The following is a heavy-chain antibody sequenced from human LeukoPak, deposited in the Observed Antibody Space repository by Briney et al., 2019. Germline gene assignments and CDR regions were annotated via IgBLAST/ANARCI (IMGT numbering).Heavy chain of an antibody. D-gene: IGHD3-9*01. CDR2: IKQDGSDK. J-gene: IGHJ4*02. V-gene: IGHV3-7*01. CDR1: GFIFRSYW. CDR3: ATHDVLTGYPYFDN. Sequence: PGGSLRLSCATSGFIFRSYWMSWVRQAPGKGLEWVANIKQDGSDKYYVDSVKGRFTISRDNAKNSLYLQMNSLGAEDAVVYYCATHDVLTGYPYFDNWGQGTLVTVSS.